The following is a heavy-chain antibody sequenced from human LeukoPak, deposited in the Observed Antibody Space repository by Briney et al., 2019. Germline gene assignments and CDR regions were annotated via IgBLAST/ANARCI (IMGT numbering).Heavy chain of an antibody. CDR2: IYPGDSDT. Sequence: GESLKISCKGSGYSFTSYWIGWVRQMPGKGLEWMGIIYPGDSDTRYSPSFQGQVTISADKSISTAYLQWSSLKASDTAMYYCARGATGVVAEYYYYFYMDVWGKGTTVTISS. J-gene: IGHJ6*03. D-gene: IGHD7-27*01. V-gene: IGHV5-51*01. CDR1: GYSFTSYW. CDR3: ARGATGVVAEYYYYFYMDV.